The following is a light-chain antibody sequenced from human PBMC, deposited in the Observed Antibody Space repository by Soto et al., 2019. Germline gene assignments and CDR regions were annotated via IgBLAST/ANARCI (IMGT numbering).Light chain of an antibody. CDR1: SSDIGAYDY. V-gene: IGLV2-23*01. CDR3: CSYAGSSNLVV. Sequence: QSALTQPASLSGSPGQSITISCTGTSSDIGAYDYVSWYQQHPGKAPKLMIYEGSKRPSGVSNRFSGSKSGNTASLTISGLQTEDEADYYCCSYAGSSNLVVFGGGTKLTVL. J-gene: IGLJ2*01. CDR2: EGS.